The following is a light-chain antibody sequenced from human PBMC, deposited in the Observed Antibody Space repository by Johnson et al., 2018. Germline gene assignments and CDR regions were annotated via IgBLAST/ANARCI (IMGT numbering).Light chain of an antibody. CDR3: GTWDSSLSAGNV. V-gene: IGLV1-51*02. CDR2: ENN. CDR1: SSNIGNNY. J-gene: IGLJ1*01. Sequence: QSVLTQPPSVSAAPGQKVTISCSGSSSNIGNNYVSWYQQLAGTAPKLLIYENNKRPSGIRDRFSGSESGTSATLGITGLQTGDEADYYCGTWDSSLSAGNVFGTGTKVTVL.